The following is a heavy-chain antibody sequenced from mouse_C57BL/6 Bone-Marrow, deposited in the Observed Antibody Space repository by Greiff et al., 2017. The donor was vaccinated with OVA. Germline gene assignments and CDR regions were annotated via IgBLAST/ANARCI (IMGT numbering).Heavy chain of an antibody. Sequence: EVQLQESGPELVKPGASVKIPCTASGYTFTDYNMAWVQQSHGKSLEWIGDINPNNGGTIYNKKFKGKATVTVDKSSSTAYLELRRLTSEDTAVYYCAREKYDYDEGWAMDYWGQGTSVTVSS. CDR2: INPNNGGT. V-gene: IGHV1-18*01. CDR1: GYTFTDYN. D-gene: IGHD2-4*01. J-gene: IGHJ4*01. CDR3: AREKYDYDEGWAMDY.